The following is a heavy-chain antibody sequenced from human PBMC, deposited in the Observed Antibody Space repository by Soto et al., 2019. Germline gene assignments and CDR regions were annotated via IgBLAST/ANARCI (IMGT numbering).Heavy chain of an antibody. D-gene: IGHD1-20*01. CDR2: IDPSGGST. Sequence: QVQLVQSGAEVKKPGASVKVSCKASGYTFTNYYMHWVRQAPGQGLEWMGIIDPSGGSTSYAQKFQCRVTMTRDTSTSTVYMEVSSLRSEDTAVYYCARSHNWRLGQNWGQGTLVTVSS. V-gene: IGHV1-46*01. CDR1: GYTFTNYY. CDR3: ARSHNWRLGQN. J-gene: IGHJ4*02.